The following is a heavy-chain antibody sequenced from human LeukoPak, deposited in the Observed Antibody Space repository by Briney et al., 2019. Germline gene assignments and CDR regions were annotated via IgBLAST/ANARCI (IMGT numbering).Heavy chain of an antibody. CDR1: GGSFSGYY. D-gene: IGHD2-15*01. V-gene: IGHV4-34*01. Sequence: PSETLSLTCAVYGGSFSGYYWSWIRQPPGKGLEWIGEINHSGSTNYNPSLKSRVTISVDTSKNQFSLKLSSVTAADTAVYYCARGLGYCSGGSCYPTYFDYWGQGTLVTVSS. CDR3: ARGLGYCSGGSCYPTYFDY. J-gene: IGHJ4*02. CDR2: INHSGST.